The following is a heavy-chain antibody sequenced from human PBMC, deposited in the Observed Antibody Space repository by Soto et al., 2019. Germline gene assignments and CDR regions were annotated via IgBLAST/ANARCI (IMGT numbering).Heavy chain of an antibody. CDR3: ARHPLQDFWSGSLMYYFDY. Sequence: SETLSLTCTVSGGSISSSSYYWGWIRQPPGKGLEWIGSIYYSGSTYYNPSLKSRVTISVDTSKNQFSLKLSSVTAADTAVYYCARHPLQDFWSGSLMYYFDYWGQGTLVTVSS. V-gene: IGHV4-39*01. D-gene: IGHD3-3*01. J-gene: IGHJ4*02. CDR1: GGSISSSSYY. CDR2: IYYSGST.